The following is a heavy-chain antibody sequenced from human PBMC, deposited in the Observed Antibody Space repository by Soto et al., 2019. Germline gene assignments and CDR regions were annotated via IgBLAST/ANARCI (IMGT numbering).Heavy chain of an antibody. Sequence: GESLKISCQGSGYTFIHFWIIWVRQLPGKGLEWMGRNDPSDSSANYSPSFKGHVTFSVDKSLSTAYLHWSSLKASDSAMYYCASLLARPPEDHSNLASPDFEHWGQGTPVTVSS. CDR3: ASLLARPPEDHSNLASPDFEH. CDR2: NDPSDSSA. CDR1: GYTFIHFW. V-gene: IGHV5-10-1*01. J-gene: IGHJ4*01.